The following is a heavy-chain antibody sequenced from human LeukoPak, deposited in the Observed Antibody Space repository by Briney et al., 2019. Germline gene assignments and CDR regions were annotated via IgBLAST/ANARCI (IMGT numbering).Heavy chain of an antibody. Sequence: SETLSLTCAVYGGPLTGSSWTWIRHLPGRGLEWIGEINHIGRTNYNAALKSRVVMSIDTSKNQFSLRLTSVTAADTAVYYCARVSVWTVFGILQYKYSGVDVWGQGTTVTVAS. CDR2: INHIGRT. J-gene: IGHJ6*02. D-gene: IGHD3-3*01. CDR3: ARVSVWTVFGILQYKYSGVDV. V-gene: IGHV4-34*01. CDR1: GGPLTGSS.